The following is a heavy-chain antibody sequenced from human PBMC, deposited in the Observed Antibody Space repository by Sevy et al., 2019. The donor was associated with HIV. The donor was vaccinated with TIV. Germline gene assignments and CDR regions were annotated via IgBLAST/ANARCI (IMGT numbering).Heavy chain of an antibody. CDR1: GFTFSSYS. CDR3: AREDVVVPAATRYYYGMDV. CDR2: VSSSSSYI. D-gene: IGHD2-2*01. J-gene: IGHJ6*02. Sequence: GGSLRLSCAASGFTFSSYSMNWVRQAPEKGLEWVSSVSSSSSYIYYADSVKGRFTISRDNAKNSLYLQMNSLRAEDTAVYYCAREDVVVPAATRYYYGMDVWGQGTTVTVSS. V-gene: IGHV3-21*01.